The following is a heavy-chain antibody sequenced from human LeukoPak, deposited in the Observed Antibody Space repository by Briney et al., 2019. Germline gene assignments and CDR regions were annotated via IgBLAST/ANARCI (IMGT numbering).Heavy chain of an antibody. Sequence: GGSLRLSCAASGFTFDDYAMHWVRQAPGKGLEWVSGISWNSGSIGYADSVKGRFTISRDNAKNSLYLQMNSLRAEDMALYYCAKASVAGAGGFDYWGQGTLVTVSS. CDR1: GFTFDDYA. J-gene: IGHJ4*02. D-gene: IGHD4-23*01. CDR3: AKASVAGAGGFDY. V-gene: IGHV3-9*03. CDR2: ISWNSGSI.